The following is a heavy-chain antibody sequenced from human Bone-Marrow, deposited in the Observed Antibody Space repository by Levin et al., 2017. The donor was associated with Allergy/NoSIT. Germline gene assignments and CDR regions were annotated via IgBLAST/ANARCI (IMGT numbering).Heavy chain of an antibody. D-gene: IGHD1-26*01. CDR3: TRGREWDIPHYFDY. CDR2: ISRSGNVV. J-gene: IGHJ4*02. Sequence: GGSLRLSCAASGFTFSSYSMNWVRQAPGKGLEWVSYISRSGNVVYHADSVKGRFTISRDNARNSLYLQMNSLRTEDTAVYHCTRGREWDIPHYFDYWGQGTLVTVSS. CDR1: GFTFSSYS. V-gene: IGHV3-48*04.